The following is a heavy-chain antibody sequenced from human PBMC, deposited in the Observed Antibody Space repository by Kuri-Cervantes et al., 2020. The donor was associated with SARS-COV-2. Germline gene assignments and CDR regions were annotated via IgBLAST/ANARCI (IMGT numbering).Heavy chain of an antibody. CDR3: ARELPNYDILTGPYDY. CDR2: TYYRSKWYN. D-gene: IGHD3-9*01. Sequence: SETLSLTCAISGDSVSSNSAAWNWIRQSPSRGLEWLGRTYYRSKWYNDYAVSVKSRITINPDTSKNQFFLQLNSVTPEDTAVYYCARELPNYDILTGPYDYWGQGTLVTVSS. J-gene: IGHJ4*02. V-gene: IGHV6-1*01. CDR1: GDSVSSNSAA.